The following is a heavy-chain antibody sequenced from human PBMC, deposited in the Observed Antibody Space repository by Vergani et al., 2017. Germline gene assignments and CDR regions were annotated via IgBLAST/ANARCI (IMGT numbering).Heavy chain of an antibody. CDR1: GFTFSSYE. CDR3: ARDSHMGVPAAIVYEYYGMDV. J-gene: IGHJ6*02. CDR2: ISSSGSTI. V-gene: IGHV3-48*03. D-gene: IGHD2-2*01. Sequence: EVQLLESGGGLVQPGGSLRLSCAASGFTFSSYEMNWVRQAPGKGLEWVSYISSSGSTIYYADSVKGRFTISRDNAKNSLYLQMDSLRAEDTAVYYCARDSHMGVPAAIVYEYYGMDVWGQATTVTVSS.